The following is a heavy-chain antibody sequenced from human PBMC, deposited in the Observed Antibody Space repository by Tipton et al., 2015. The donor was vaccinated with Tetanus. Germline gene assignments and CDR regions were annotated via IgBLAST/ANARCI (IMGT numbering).Heavy chain of an antibody. CDR3: ARVVRDYYYGMDV. CDR2: IGSFSRTI. V-gene: IGHV3-48*01. J-gene: IGHJ6*02. CDR1: GFTFSSYA. D-gene: IGHD3-22*01. Sequence: GSLRLSCAASGFTFSSYAMHWVRQAPGKGLEWISYIGSFSRTINYADSVRGRFTTFRDNAKSSLYLQMSRLRAEDTAVYYCARVVRDYYYGMDVWGQGTTVTVSS.